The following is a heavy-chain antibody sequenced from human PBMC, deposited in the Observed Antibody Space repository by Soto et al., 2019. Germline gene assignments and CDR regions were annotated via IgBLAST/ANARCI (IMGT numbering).Heavy chain of an antibody. J-gene: IGHJ4*02. V-gene: IGHV4-4*07. CDR3: ARGRTEPVPVSGDFDY. CDR1: GGSISSYY. D-gene: IGHD6-6*01. Sequence: KASETLSLTCTVSGGSISSYYWSWIRQPAGKGLEWIGRIYTSGSTNYNPSLKSRVTMSVDTSKNQFSLKLSSVTAADTAVYYCARGRTEPVPVSGDFDYWGQGTLVTVSS. CDR2: IYTSGST.